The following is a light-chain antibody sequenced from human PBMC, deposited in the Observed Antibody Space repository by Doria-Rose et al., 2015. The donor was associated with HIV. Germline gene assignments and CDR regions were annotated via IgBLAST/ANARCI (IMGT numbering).Light chain of an antibody. CDR1: QSVSSN. J-gene: IGKJ1*01. CDR3: QQYNSWRT. V-gene: IGKV3-15*01. CDR2: RAS. Sequence: ATLSVSPGERATLSCRASQSVSSNLAWYQQKPGQAPRLLIRRASTGATGIPARFSGSGSGTEFTLTISSLQSEDSAVYYCQQYNSWRTFGQGTKVEIK.